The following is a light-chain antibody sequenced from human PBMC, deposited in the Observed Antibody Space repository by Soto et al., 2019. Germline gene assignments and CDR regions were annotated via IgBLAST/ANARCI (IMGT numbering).Light chain of an antibody. Sequence: EIVMTQSPATLSVSPGERATLSCRASQSVSSNLAWYQQKPGQAPRLLIYGASTRATGIPARFSGSGSGTEFTVTISSLQSEDFAVYHCQQDNNGPYTVGQGTKLEIK. V-gene: IGKV3-15*01. CDR2: GAS. CDR3: QQDNNGPYT. CDR1: QSVSSN. J-gene: IGKJ2*01.